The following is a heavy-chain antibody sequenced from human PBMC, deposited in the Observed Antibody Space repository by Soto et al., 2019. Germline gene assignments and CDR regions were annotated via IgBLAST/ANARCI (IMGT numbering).Heavy chain of an antibody. Sequence: SETLSLTCTVSGGSISSSSYYWGWIRQPPGKGLEWIGSIYYSGSTYYNPSLKSRVTISVDTSKNQFSLKLSSVTAADTAVYYCARQLDFWSGYAIDYWGQGTLVTVSS. CDR3: ARQLDFWSGYAIDY. D-gene: IGHD3-3*01. CDR2: IYYSGST. CDR1: GGSISSSSYY. J-gene: IGHJ4*02. V-gene: IGHV4-39*01.